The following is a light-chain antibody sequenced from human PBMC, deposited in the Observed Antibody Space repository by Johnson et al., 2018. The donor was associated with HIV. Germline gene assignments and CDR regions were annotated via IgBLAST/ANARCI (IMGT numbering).Light chain of an antibody. Sequence: QSVLTQPPSVSAAPGQKVTISCSGSNSNIGNNYVSWFQQLPGTAPKLLIYDNNKRPSGIPDRFSGSKSGTSATLGITGLQTGDEADYYCGKWDSSLSAGGVFGTGTKVTVL. V-gene: IGLV1-51*01. CDR1: NSNIGNNY. CDR3: GKWDSSLSAGGV. J-gene: IGLJ1*01. CDR2: DNN.